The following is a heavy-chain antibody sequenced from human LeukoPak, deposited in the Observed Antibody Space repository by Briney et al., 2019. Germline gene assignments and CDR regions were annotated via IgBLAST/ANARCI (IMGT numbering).Heavy chain of an antibody. CDR2: SYTSGST. Sequence: SETLSLTCTVSGGSISSGSYYWSWIRQPAGKGLEWIGRSYTSGSTNYNPSLKSRVTISVDTSKNQFSLKLSSVTAADTAVYYCARLGRSGYDYYYYMDVWGKGTTVTVSS. V-gene: IGHV4-61*02. CDR1: GGSISSGSYY. D-gene: IGHD3-3*01. J-gene: IGHJ6*03. CDR3: ARLGRSGYDYYYYMDV.